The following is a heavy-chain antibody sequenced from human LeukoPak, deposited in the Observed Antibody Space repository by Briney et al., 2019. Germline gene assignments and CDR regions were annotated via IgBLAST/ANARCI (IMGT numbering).Heavy chain of an antibody. D-gene: IGHD5-24*01. V-gene: IGHV3-23*01. CDR1: GFTFSSYA. CDR2: FSGSGGSS. CDR3: AKSGYNRFDY. Sequence: GGSLRLSCAASGFTFSSYAMSWVRQAPGKGLEWVSAFSGSGGSSYYADSVKGRFTISRDNSKNTLYLQMNSLRAEDTAVYYCAKSGYNRFDYWGQGTLVTVSS. J-gene: IGHJ4*02.